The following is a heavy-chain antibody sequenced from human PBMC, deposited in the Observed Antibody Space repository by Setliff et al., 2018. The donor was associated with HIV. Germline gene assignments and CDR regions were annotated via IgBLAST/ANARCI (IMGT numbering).Heavy chain of an antibody. CDR3: AAGLFKGDYRPEYFPL. CDR2: ISSDSSHI. V-gene: IGHV3-21*01. J-gene: IGHJ1*01. Sequence: GGSLRLSCVASGFIFSTYSMNWVRQAPGKGLEWVSSISSDSSHIYFADSVKGRVTFSRDNAKKSLSLQVNNLRADDTAVYYCAAGLFKGDYRPEYFPLWGQGTLVTVSS. D-gene: IGHD4-17*01. CDR1: GFIFSTYS.